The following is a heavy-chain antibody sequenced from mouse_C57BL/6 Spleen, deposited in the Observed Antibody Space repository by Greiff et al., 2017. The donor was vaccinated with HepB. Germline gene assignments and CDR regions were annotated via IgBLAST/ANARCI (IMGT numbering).Heavy chain of an antibody. CDR2: INPNYGTT. V-gene: IGHV1-39*01. J-gene: IGHJ1*03. CDR1: GYSFTDYN. D-gene: IGHD1-1*01. CDR3: ARSGTTVVAHWYFDV. Sequence: VHVKQSGPELVKPGASVKISCKASGYSFTDYNMNWVKQSNGKSLEWIGVINPNYGTTSYNQKFKGKATLTVDQSSSTAYMQLNSLTSEDSAVYYCARSGTTVVAHWYFDVWGTGTTVTVSS.